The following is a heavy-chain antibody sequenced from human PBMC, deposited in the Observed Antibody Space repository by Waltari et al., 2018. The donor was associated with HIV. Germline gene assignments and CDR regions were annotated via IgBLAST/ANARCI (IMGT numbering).Heavy chain of an antibody. CDR2: MSSSGSHI. CDR3: ARDSTRTELDYFDY. Sequence: EVQLVESGGGLVRPGGSLRLSCAASGFTFSNYSRNWVRQAPGKGWELVSSMSSSGSHIFYADSMRGRFTISRDNAKNSLYLQVNSVGAEDTAIYYCARDSTRTELDYFDYWGQGILVTVSS. D-gene: IGHD1-1*01. V-gene: IGHV3-21*01. J-gene: IGHJ4*02. CDR1: GFTFSNYS.